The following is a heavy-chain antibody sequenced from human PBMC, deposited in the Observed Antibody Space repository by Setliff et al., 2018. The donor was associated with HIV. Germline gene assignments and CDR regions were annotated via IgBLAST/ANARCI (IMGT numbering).Heavy chain of an antibody. V-gene: IGHV1-2*02. CDR1: GYTFSGYY. Sequence: ASVKVSCKTSGYTFSGYYLHWVRRAPGRGLEWMEWINPNSGATNHARNFQGRVTMTRDTSISTAYMDLSSLTSDDTAVYYCALASIVSTARWNHWGRGTLVTVSS. J-gene: IGHJ4*02. D-gene: IGHD1-26*01. CDR3: ALASIVSTARWNH. CDR2: INPNSGAT.